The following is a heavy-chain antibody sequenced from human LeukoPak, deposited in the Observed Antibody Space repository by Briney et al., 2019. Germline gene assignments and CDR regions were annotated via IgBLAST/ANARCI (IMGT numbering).Heavy chain of an antibody. CDR1: GFTLDTYT. J-gene: IGHJ4*02. Sequence: GGSLRLSCAASGFTLDTYTMHWVRQAPGKGLEWVSLISWDGYSTYYANSVKGRFTSSRDNSKNSLFLQMNGLRPEDTAFYYCAKTRKAYCGGDCQGSDYWGQGTLVTVSS. D-gene: IGHD2-21*01. CDR3: AKTRKAYCGGDCQGSDY. V-gene: IGHV3-43D*03. CDR2: ISWDGYST.